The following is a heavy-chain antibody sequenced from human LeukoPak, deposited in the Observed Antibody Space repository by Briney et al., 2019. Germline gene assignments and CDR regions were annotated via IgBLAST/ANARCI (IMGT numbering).Heavy chain of an antibody. CDR3: RFGGNSWDY. Sequence: PSETLSLTCAVSGGSISSGGYSWRWIRQPPGKGLEWIGYIYHSGSTYYNPSLKSRVTISVDRSKNQFSLKLSSVTAADTAVYYCRFGGNSWDYWGQGTLVTVSS. V-gene: IGHV4-30-2*01. J-gene: IGHJ4*02. D-gene: IGHD2-21*02. CDR2: IYHSGST. CDR1: GGSISSGGYS.